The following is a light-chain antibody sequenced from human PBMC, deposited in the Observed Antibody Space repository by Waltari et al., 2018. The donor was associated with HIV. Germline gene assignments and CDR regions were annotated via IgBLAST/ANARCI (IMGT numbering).Light chain of an antibody. CDR1: SSDIDGYNY. CDR3: SSYTSSSTKV. V-gene: IGLV2-14*01. J-gene: IGLJ2*01. CDR2: EVS. Sequence: QSALTQPASVSGSPGQSITISCTGTSSDIDGYNYVSWYQQHPGKAPKLMIYEVSNRPAGLANRVSGSKSGNTASLTISGLQAEDEADYYCSSYTSSSTKVFGGGTKLTVL.